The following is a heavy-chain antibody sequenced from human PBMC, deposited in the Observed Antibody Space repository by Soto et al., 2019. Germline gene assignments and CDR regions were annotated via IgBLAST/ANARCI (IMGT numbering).Heavy chain of an antibody. CDR1: GFTFSSYG. V-gene: IGHV3-33*01. J-gene: IGHJ4*02. D-gene: IGHD4-17*01. CDR3: ARQGQDTVTVCDY. CDR2: IWYDGSNK. Sequence: QVQLVESGGGVVQPGRSLRLSCAASGFTFSSYGMHWVRQAPGKGLEWVAVIWYDGSNKYYADYVKGRFTISRDNSKNTLYLQMNSLRAEDTAVYYCARQGQDTVTVCDYWGEGTLVTVSS.